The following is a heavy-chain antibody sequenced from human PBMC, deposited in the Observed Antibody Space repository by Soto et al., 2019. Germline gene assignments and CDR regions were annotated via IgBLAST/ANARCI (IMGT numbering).Heavy chain of an antibody. Sequence: QVQLVQSGAEVKKPGSSVKVSCKASGGTFSSHAISWVRQAPGQGLEWMGGIIPIFGTANYAQKFQGRVTITADESTSTAYMELSSLRSEDTAVYYCVWAAYYYYGMDVWGQGTTVTVSS. V-gene: IGHV1-69*01. CDR1: GGTFSSHA. CDR2: IIPIFGTA. J-gene: IGHJ6*02. CDR3: VWAAYYYYGMDV. D-gene: IGHD2-15*01.